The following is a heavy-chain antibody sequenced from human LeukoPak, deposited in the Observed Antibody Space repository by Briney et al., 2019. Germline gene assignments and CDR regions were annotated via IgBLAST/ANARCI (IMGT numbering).Heavy chain of an antibody. CDR3: AKDDFWSGYSFGLFHY. CDR1: GFTFSSYA. Sequence: GGSRRLSCAASGFTFSSYAMSWVRQAPGKGLEWVSAISGSGGSTYYADSVKGRFTISRDNSKNTLYLQMNSLRAEDTAVYYCAKDDFWSGYSFGLFHYWGQGTLVTVSS. J-gene: IGHJ4*02. V-gene: IGHV3-23*01. CDR2: ISGSGGST. D-gene: IGHD3-3*01.